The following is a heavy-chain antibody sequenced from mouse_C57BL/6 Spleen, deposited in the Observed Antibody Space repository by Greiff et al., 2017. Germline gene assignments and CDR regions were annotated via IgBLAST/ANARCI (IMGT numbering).Heavy chain of an antibody. CDR2: IYPRSGNT. D-gene: IGHD1-1*01. CDR1: GYTFTSYG. J-gene: IGHJ3*01. CDR3: ARGDYGTSYEGFAY. V-gene: IGHV1-81*01. Sequence: QVQLQQSGAELARPGASVKLSCKASGYTFTSYGISWVKQRTGQGLEWIGEIYPRSGNTYYNEKFKGKATLTADKSSSTAYMQLRSLTSEDSAVFFCARGDYGTSYEGFAYWGQGTLVTVSA.